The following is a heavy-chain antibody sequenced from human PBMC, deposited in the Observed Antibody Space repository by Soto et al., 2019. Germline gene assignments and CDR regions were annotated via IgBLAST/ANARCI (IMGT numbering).Heavy chain of an antibody. CDR1: GSTFSSYG. Sequence: QVQLVESGGGVVQPGRSLRLSCAASGSTFSSYGMHWVRQAPGKGLEWVAVISYDGSNKYYADSVKGRLTISRDNSKITLYLQMNRVRAEDTAVYYCAKDLRIGWELALRRGYYYYGMDVWGQGTTVTVSS. J-gene: IGHJ6*02. V-gene: IGHV3-30*18. D-gene: IGHD1-26*01. CDR2: ISYDGSNK. CDR3: AKDLRIGWELALRRGYYYYGMDV.